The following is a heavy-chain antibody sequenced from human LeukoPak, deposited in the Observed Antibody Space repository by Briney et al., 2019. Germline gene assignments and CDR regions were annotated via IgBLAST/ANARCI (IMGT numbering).Heavy chain of an antibody. V-gene: IGHV3-66*01. CDR1: GVTVSSNF. D-gene: IGHD4-23*01. CDR3: ARGRGGNSPFDY. Sequence: GGSLRLSCAASGVTVSSNFMTWVRQAPGKGLEWVSEIYSGGSSYYADSVKGRFTISRDNSKNTLYLQMNNVRAEDAAVYYCARGRGGNSPFDYWGQGTLVSVSS. CDR2: IYSGGSS. J-gene: IGHJ4*02.